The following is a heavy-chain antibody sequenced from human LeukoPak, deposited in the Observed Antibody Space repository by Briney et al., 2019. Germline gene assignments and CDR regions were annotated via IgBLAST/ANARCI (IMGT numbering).Heavy chain of an antibody. Sequence: ASVKVSCKASGGTFSSYAISWVRQAPGQGLEWMGGIIPIFGTANYAQKSQGRVTITADESTSTAYMELSSLRSEDTAVYYCARGLGSRLADYWGQGTLVTVSS. CDR1: GGTFSSYA. V-gene: IGHV1-69*13. J-gene: IGHJ4*02. CDR2: IIPIFGTA. D-gene: IGHD3-22*01. CDR3: ARGLGSRLADY.